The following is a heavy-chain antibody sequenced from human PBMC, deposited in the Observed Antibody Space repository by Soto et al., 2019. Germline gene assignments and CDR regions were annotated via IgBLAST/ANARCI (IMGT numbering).Heavy chain of an antibody. CDR1: GYTFTSYD. CDR3: FNGRVAQTGGYGMDV. D-gene: IGHD2-8*01. Sequence: QVQLVQSGAEVKKPGASVKVSCKASGYTFTSYDINWVRQATGQGLEWMGWMNPNSGNTGYAQKFQGRVTMTRNTSIGTADMGRSSRRSEDTAVYYCFNGRVAQTGGYGMDVWGQGTTVTVSS. J-gene: IGHJ6*02. V-gene: IGHV1-8*01. CDR2: MNPNSGNT.